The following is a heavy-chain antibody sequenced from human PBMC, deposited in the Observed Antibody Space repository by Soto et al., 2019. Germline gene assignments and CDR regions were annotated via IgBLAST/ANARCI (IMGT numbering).Heavy chain of an antibody. Sequence: QVQLVESGGGVVQPGRSLRLSCAASGFTFSSYGMHWVRQAPGKGLEWVAVIWYDGSNKYYADSVKGRFTICRDNSKNTLYLQMNSLRAEDTAVYYCARGSGYDQYYFDYWGQGTLVTVSS. CDR1: GFTFSSYG. V-gene: IGHV3-33*01. J-gene: IGHJ4*02. CDR3: ARGSGYDQYYFDY. CDR2: IWYDGSNK. D-gene: IGHD5-12*01.